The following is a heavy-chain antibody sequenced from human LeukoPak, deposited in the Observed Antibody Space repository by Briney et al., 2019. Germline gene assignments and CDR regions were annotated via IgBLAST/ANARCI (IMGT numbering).Heavy chain of an antibody. J-gene: IGHJ4*02. CDR1: GFTLSSYW. V-gene: IGHV3-74*01. D-gene: IGHD6-13*01. CDR2: INSDESST. CDR3: ARESLAAAATFDY. Sequence: GGSLRLSCAASGFTLSSYWMHWVRQAPGKGLVWVSRINSDESSTTYADSVKGRFIISRDNAKNTLYLQMNSLRAEDTAVYYSARESLAAAATFDYWGQGTLVTVSS.